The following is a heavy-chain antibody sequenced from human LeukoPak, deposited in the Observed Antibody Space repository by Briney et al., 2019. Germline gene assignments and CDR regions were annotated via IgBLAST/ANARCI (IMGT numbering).Heavy chain of an antibody. V-gene: IGHV4-39*07. CDR2: IYYSGST. CDR3: ARDREDYGEL. CDR1: GGSISSSSYY. D-gene: IGHD4-17*01. Sequence: SETLSLTCTVSGGSISSSSYYWGWIRQPPGKGLEWIGSIYYSGSTYYNPSLKSRVTISVDTSKNQFSLKLSSVTAADTAVYYCARDREDYGELWGQGTLVTVSS. J-gene: IGHJ4*02.